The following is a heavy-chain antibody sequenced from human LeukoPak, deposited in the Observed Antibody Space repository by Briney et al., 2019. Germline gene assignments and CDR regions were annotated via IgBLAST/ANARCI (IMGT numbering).Heavy chain of an antibody. D-gene: IGHD5-18*01. CDR2: ISSSSSYI. CDR1: GFTFSSYS. Sequence: GGSLRLSCAASGFTFSSYSMSWVRQAPGKGLEWVSSISSSSSYIYYADSVKGRFTISRDNAKNSLYLQMNSLRAEDTAVYYCAREDTAMVLYYFDYWGQGTLVTVSS. J-gene: IGHJ4*02. CDR3: AREDTAMVLYYFDY. V-gene: IGHV3-21*01.